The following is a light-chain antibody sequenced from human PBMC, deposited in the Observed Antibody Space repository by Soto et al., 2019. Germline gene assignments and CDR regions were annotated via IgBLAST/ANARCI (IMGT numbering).Light chain of an antibody. J-gene: IGKJ4*01. V-gene: IGKV1-13*02. CDR3: QQVNSSPLT. CDR1: QGISSD. Sequence: AIQLTQSPSSLSASVGDRVTITCRASQGISSDFAWYQQKPGKAPNLLIYDASSLESGVPSRFSGSGSGTDFTLTISSLQPEDCATYYCQQVNSSPLTGGGGTKVEIK. CDR2: DAS.